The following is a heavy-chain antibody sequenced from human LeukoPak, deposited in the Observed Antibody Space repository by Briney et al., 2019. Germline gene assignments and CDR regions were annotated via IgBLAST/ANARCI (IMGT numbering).Heavy chain of an antibody. CDR3: ARGNSGYNCGHFQT. D-gene: IGHD3-22*01. CDR2: IKKDGIEK. Sequence: GGSLRLSCAASGFTFSNYWMTWIRQAPGKGLEWVANIKKDGIEKYYVDSVEGRFTVSRDSTKNSLFLQMHSLRAEDTAVYYCARGNSGYNCGHFQTWGQGSLVTVSS. CDR1: GFTFSNYW. J-gene: IGHJ1*01. V-gene: IGHV3-7*04.